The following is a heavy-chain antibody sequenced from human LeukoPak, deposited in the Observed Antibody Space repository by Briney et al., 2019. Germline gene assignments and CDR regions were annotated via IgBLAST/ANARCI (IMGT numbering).Heavy chain of an antibody. V-gene: IGHV4-61*01. CDR1: GGSVSSGSYY. D-gene: IGHD6-19*01. CDR3: ARVDWIDSSRFYFNY. Sequence: PSETLSLTCTVSGGSVSSGSYYWSWIRQPPGKGLEYIGYIYYSGRTNYNPSLKSRATISVDTSKNQFSLKLSSVTAADTAVYYCARVDWIDSSRFYFNYWGQGTLVTVSS. J-gene: IGHJ4*02. CDR2: IYYSGRT.